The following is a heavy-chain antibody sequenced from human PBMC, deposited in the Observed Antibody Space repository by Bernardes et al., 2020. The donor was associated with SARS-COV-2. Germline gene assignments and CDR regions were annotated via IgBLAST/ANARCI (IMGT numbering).Heavy chain of an antibody. J-gene: IGHJ4*02. CDR2: IYHSGSA. CDR1: GVRITTGFW. Sequence: TLSLTCAVSGVRITTGFWWSWLRQTPGKGLECIGEIYHSGSASYNPSFTSRVTISVDKSKNQFSLNLTSLTAADTAVYYCARGLAVAGAFDYWGRGTLVTVSS. D-gene: IGHD6-19*01. CDR3: ARGLAVAGAFDY. V-gene: IGHV4-4*02.